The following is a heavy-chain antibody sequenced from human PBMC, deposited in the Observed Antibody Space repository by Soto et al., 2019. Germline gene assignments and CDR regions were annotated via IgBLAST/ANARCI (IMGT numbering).Heavy chain of an antibody. CDR1: GGTFSTYA. J-gene: IGHJ4*02. V-gene: IGHV1-69*12. Sequence: QVQLVQSGAEVKKPESSVKVSCKAPGGTFSTYAISWVRQAPGQGLEWMGGIIPMFGTANYAQMFQDRVTITADESTNTVYMELSSLRSEDTAVYFCARGIQLWLRRINTGYSGWGQGTLVTVSS. D-gene: IGHD5-18*01. CDR2: IIPMFGTA. CDR3: ARGIQLWLRRINTGYSG.